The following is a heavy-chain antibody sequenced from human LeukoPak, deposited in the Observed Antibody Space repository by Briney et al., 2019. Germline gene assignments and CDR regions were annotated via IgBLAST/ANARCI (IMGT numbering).Heavy chain of an antibody. CDR3: ARVSLGSYGDY. CDR1: GGSISSSSYY. V-gene: IGHV4-39*07. Sequence: SETLSLTCTVSGGSISSSSYYWGWIRQPPGKGLEWIGSIYYSGSTYYNPSLKSRVTISVDTSKNQFSLKLSSVTAADTAVYYCARVSLGSYGDYWGQGTLVTVSS. D-gene: IGHD3-16*01. CDR2: IYYSGST. J-gene: IGHJ4*02.